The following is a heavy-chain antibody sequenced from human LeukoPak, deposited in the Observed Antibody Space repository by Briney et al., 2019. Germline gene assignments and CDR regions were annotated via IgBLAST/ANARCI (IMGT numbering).Heavy chain of an antibody. CDR3: ARDLSASRYSLAY. CDR2: INWDGEST. Sequence: GRSLRLACAVAGLTFDDYGMSWVSHAPGKWLEWVSGINWDGESTGYGDSVQGRFIISRDNAENALYLQMNGLRAEDTAVYYCARDLSASRYSLAYWGRGTPVTVSS. J-gene: IGHJ4*02. CDR1: GLTFDDYG. V-gene: IGHV3-20*04. D-gene: IGHD6-13*01.